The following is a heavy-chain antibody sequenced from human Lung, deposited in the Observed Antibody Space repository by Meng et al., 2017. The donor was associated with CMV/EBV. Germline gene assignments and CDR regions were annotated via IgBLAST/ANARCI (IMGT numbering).Heavy chain of an antibody. CDR2: ISTYNGNT. V-gene: IGHV1-18*01. D-gene: IGHD3-10*01. Sequence: SVKVSCKASGYTFINHAFNWVRQAPGQGLEWMGWISTYNGNTNYAPKLQGRVSMTTDRSTSTAFMELRSLRSDDTAVYYCARDYYGMDVWGQGPPVTVSS. CDR1: GYTFINHA. J-gene: IGHJ6*02. CDR3: ARDYYGMDV.